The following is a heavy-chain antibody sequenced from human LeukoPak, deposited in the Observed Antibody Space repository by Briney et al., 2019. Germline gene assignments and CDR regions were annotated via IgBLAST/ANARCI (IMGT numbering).Heavy chain of an antibody. J-gene: IGHJ4*02. CDR3: ARDMHDILTGSNTGGDY. CDR2: IIPILGIA. CDR1: GGTFSSYA. D-gene: IGHD3-9*01. V-gene: IGHV1-69*04. Sequence: ASVKVSCKASGGTFSSYAISWVRQAPGQGLEWMGRIIPILGIANYAQKFQGRVTITADESTSTAYMELSSLRSEDTAVYYCARDMHDILTGSNTGGDYWGQGTLVTVSS.